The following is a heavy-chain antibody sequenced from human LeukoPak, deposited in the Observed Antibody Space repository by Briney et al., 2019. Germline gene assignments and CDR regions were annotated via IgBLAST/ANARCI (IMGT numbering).Heavy chain of an antibody. Sequence: SQTLSLTCTVSGGSISSGCFYWRSIQQPPFKGLEWIGYIYHSGSTYYNPSLKSRVTISVDRSKNQFSLKPSSVTAADTAVYYCASHEWPLGYGPWGQGTLVTVSS. D-gene: IGHD5-18*01. CDR3: ASHEWPLGYGP. CDR1: GGSISSGCFY. CDR2: IYHSGST. V-gene: IGHV4-30-2*01. J-gene: IGHJ5*02.